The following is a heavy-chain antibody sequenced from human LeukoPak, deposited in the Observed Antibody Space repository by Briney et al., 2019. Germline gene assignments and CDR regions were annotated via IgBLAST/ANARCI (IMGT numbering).Heavy chain of an antibody. CDR1: GGSVSSTTYF. J-gene: IGHJ3*02. V-gene: IGHV4-39*07. CDR3: ARVGSRTMIEGAFDI. Sequence: PSETLSLTCTVSGGSVSSTTYFWSWIRQPPGKGLEWIASINYSGSTYYNPSLKSRVTISVDTSKNQFSLKLSSVTAADTAVYYCARVGSRTMIEGAFDIWGQGTMVTVSS. D-gene: IGHD3-22*01. CDR2: INYSGST.